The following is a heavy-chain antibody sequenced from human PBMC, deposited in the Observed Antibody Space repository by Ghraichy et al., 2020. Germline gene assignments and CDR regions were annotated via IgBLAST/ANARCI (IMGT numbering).Heavy chain of an antibody. V-gene: IGHV4-59*01. D-gene: IGHD6-6*01. CDR1: GVSLSLYY. CDR3: VAYRSLSAD. Sequence: SETLSLTCTFSGVSLSLYYWSWIRQPPGKGLEWIGYIYYSGNPNYNPSLKSRVTISVDTSKNQFSLKLNSVTSADTAVYYCVAYRSLSADWGQGTLVTVSS. J-gene: IGHJ4*02. CDR2: IYYSGNP.